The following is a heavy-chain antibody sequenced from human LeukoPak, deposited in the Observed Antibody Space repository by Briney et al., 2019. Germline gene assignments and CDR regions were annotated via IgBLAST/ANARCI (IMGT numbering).Heavy chain of an antibody. V-gene: IGHV4-4*02. D-gene: IGHD5-12*01. CDR3: ARGAYVDIVATTLNIAYYYYGMDV. J-gene: IGHJ6*02. Sequence: SETLSLTCAVSGGSISSSNWWSWVRQPPGKGLEWIGEIYYGGSTNYNPSLKSRVTISVDTSKNQFSLKLSSVTAADTAVYYCARGAYVDIVATTLNIAYYYYGMDVWGQGTTVTVSS. CDR1: GGSISSSNW. CDR2: IYYGGST.